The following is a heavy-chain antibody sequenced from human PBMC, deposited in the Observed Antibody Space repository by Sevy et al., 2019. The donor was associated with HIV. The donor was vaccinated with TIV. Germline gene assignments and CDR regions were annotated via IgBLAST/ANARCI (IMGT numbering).Heavy chain of an antibody. D-gene: IGHD4-4*01. CDR2: FYYSGDT. CDR1: GGSISSYY. CDR3: ARERYDSNWYGLESGNDAFDV. J-gene: IGHJ3*01. Sequence: SETLSLTCTVSGGSISSYYWSWIRQPPGKGLEWIGYFYYSGDTDYNSSHKNRVTISVDKSKNQLSLRLSSVTAADTAVYYCARERYDSNWYGLESGNDAFDVWGQGTLVTVSS. V-gene: IGHV4-59*01.